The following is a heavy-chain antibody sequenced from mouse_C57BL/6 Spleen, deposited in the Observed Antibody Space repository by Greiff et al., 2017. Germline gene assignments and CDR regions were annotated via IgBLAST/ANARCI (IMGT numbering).Heavy chain of an antibody. V-gene: IGHV1-64*01. D-gene: IGHD2-4*01. CDR1: GYTFTSYW. J-gene: IGHJ3*01. CDR3: ARRDYYDDDVGFAY. Sequence: VQLQQPGAELVTPGASVTLSCKASGYTFTSYWMHWVKQSPGQGLEWIGMIHPNSGSTNYNEKFKSKATLTVDKSSSTAYMQLSSLTSEDSAVYYCARRDYYDDDVGFAYWGQGTLVTVSA. CDR2: IHPNSGST.